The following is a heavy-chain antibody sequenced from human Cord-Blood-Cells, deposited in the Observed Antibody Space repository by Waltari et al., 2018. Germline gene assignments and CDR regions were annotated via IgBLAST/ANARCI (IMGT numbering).Heavy chain of an antibody. CDR3: ARLVGYCSGGSCYNWFDP. CDR2: SYPGDTDT. Sequence: EVQLVQSGAEVKKPGESLKISCKGSGYSFTSYWIGWVRQMPGKGLEWMGISYPGDTDTRYSPSFQGQVTISADKSISTAYLQWSSLKVSDTAMYYCARLVGYCSGGSCYNWFDPWGQGTLVTVSS. D-gene: IGHD2-15*01. CDR1: GYSFTSYW. J-gene: IGHJ5*02. V-gene: IGHV5-51*01.